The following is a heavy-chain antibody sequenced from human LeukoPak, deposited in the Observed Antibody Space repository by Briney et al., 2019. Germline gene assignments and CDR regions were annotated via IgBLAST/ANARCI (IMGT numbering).Heavy chain of an antibody. CDR1: GFTFSSYS. CDR2: ISSSSSYI. J-gene: IGHJ4*02. Sequence: GGSLRLSCAASGFTFSSYSMNWVRQAPGKGLEWVSSISSSSSYIYYADSVKGRFTISRDNAKNSLYLQMNSLRAEDTAVYYCARGVVVVPAAIPGIDYWGQGTLVTVSS. V-gene: IGHV3-21*01. D-gene: IGHD2-2*02. CDR3: ARGVVVVPAAIPGIDY.